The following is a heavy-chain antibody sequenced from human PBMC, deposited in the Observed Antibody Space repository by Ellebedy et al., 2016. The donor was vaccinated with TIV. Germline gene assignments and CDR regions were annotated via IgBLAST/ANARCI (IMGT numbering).Heavy chain of an antibody. CDR1: GGSISSYY. V-gene: IGHV4-59*01. D-gene: IGHD3-22*01. J-gene: IGHJ3*02. CDR3: ARGDPPFITMINI. Sequence: MPSETLSLTCTVSGGSISSYYWSWIRQPPGKGLKRIGYIYYSGSTNYNPSLKSRVTIPVDTSKNQFSLKLSSVTAADTAVYYCARGDPPFITMINIWGQGTMVTVSS. CDR2: IYYSGST.